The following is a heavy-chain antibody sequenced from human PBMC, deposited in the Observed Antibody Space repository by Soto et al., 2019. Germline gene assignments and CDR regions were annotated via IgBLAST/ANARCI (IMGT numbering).Heavy chain of an antibody. V-gene: IGHV1-24*01. J-gene: IGHJ6*02. CDR1: GDTLADLS. CDR2: FDPEDGET. CDR3: ATESPELLSRGPYYYGMDV. D-gene: IGHD1-7*01. Sequence: ASVRDCCKVAGDTLADLSMHRMRKAPGKGLEWMGGFDPEDGETIYAQKFQGRVTMTEDTSTDTAYMEPSSLRSEDTAVYYCATESPELLSRGPYYYGMDVWGQGTTVTVSS.